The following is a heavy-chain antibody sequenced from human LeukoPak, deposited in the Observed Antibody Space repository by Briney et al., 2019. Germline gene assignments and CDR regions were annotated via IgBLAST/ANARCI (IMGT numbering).Heavy chain of an antibody. D-gene: IGHD4-23*01. V-gene: IGHV3-30-3*01. CDR2: ISYGGSNK. J-gene: IGHJ6*03. CDR3: AREVTVYYYYMDV. CDR1: GFTFSSYA. Sequence: GGSLRLSCAASGFTFSSYAMHWVRQAPGKGLEWVAVISYGGSNKYYADSVKGRFTISRDNPKNTLYLQMNSLRAEDTAVYYCAREVTVYYYYMDVWGKGTTVTVSS.